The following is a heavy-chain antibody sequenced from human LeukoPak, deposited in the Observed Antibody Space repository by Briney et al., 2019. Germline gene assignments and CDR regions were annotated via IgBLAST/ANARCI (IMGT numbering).Heavy chain of an antibody. CDR2: ISYIGST. Sequence: PSETLSLTCAVSDDSSSSHHWPWIRPPPWKGLEWIGYISYIGSTNYNPSLKSRVTISIDTAKNQFSLKLSSVTAADTAVYYCARDLVTVSKGFDIWGQGTTVSVSS. D-gene: IGHD4-17*01. CDR3: ARDLVTVSKGFDI. CDR1: DDSSSSHH. V-gene: IGHV4-59*11. J-gene: IGHJ3*02.